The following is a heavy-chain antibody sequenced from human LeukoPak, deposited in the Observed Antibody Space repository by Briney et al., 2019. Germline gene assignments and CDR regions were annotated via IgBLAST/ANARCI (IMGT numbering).Heavy chain of an antibody. V-gene: IGHV1-18*01. D-gene: IGHD1-14*01. CDR2: INTYNGNT. Sequence: SVKVSCKASGYTFTRYGISWVRQAPGQGLEWMGWINTYNGNTNYAQRLQGRVTMTTDTSTSTAYVELRSLRSDDTAVYYCARETENSPYYFDYWGQGTLVTVSS. CDR1: GYTFTRYG. J-gene: IGHJ4*02. CDR3: ARETENSPYYFDY.